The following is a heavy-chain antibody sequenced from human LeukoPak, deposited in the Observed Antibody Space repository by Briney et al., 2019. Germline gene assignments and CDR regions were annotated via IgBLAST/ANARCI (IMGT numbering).Heavy chain of an antibody. Sequence: ASVKVSCKASGFTFKNYGFSWVRQAPGQGLQWMGWIIADNGNTKYAQNLQGRVIMTTDRSTGTAYVELTSLRSDDAAVYYCARDRRGYSAYDGEGFDYWGQGTLVTVSS. CDR2: IIADNGNT. CDR3: ARDRRGYSAYDGEGFDY. J-gene: IGHJ4*02. V-gene: IGHV1-18*04. CDR1: GFTFKNYG. D-gene: IGHD5-12*01.